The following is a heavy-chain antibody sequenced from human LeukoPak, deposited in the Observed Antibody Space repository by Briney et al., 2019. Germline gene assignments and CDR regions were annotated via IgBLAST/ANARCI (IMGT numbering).Heavy chain of an antibody. D-gene: IGHD1-26*01. CDR3: AKDAVGELRYFDY. CDR2: ITNRGDTV. Sequence: GGSLRLSCAASGFTFSDYYMTWVRQAPGKGLEWLSYITNRGDTVFYADSVKGRFTVSRDNAKRSLYLQMNSLRAEDTAVYYCAKDAVGELRYFDYWGQGTLVTVSS. CDR1: GFTFSDYY. J-gene: IGHJ4*02. V-gene: IGHV3-11*04.